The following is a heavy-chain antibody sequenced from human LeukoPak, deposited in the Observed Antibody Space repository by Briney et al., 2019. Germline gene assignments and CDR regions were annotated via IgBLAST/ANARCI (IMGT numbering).Heavy chain of an antibody. Sequence: ASVKVSCKASGYTFTGYCMHWVRQAPGQGLEWMGWINPNSGGTNYAQKFQGRVTMTWDTSISTAYMELSRLRSDDTAVYYCAREGSGDENWFDPWGQGTLVTVSS. CDR1: GYTFTGYC. CDR2: INPNSGGT. J-gene: IGHJ5*02. V-gene: IGHV1-2*02. D-gene: IGHD4-17*01. CDR3: AREGSGDENWFDP.